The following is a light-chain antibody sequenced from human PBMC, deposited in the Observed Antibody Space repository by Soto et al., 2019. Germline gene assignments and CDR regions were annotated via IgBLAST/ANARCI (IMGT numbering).Light chain of an antibody. V-gene: IGKV4-1*01. Sequence: DIVMTQSPDSLAVSLGERATINCKSSQSVLYSSNNKNYLAWYQQKPGQPPKLLIYWASTRESGVPDRFSGSGSGTDFTLTISNLQAEDVAVYYCQQYYSTLLTFGGGTNVEIK. J-gene: IGKJ4*01. CDR2: WAS. CDR3: QQYYSTLLT. CDR1: QSVLYSSNNKNY.